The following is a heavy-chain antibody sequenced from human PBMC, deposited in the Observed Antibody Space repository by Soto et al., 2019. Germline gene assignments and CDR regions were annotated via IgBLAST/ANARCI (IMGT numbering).Heavy chain of an antibody. CDR1: GGSFSGYY. CDR2: INHSGST. CDR3: ARVIQYYDFWSGYFWGWFDP. D-gene: IGHD3-3*01. V-gene: IGHV4-34*01. J-gene: IGHJ5*02. Sequence: QVQLQQWGAGLLKPSETLSLTCAVYGGSFSGYYWSWILHPPGKGLEWIGEINHSGSTNYNPSLKSRVTISVDTSKNQFSLKLSSVTAADTAVYYCARVIQYYDFWSGYFWGWFDPWGQGTLVTVSS.